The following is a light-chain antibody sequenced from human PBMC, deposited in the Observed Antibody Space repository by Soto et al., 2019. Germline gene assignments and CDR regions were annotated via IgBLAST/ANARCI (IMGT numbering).Light chain of an antibody. J-gene: IGKJ2*01. CDR1: QSVINSY. CDR3: QQYGSSVYT. Sequence: ETVLTQSPGILSLSPGERATLYCRASQSVINSYLAWYQQTPGQAPRLLIYGASTRATGTPDRFSGSGSGTDVTLTISRLEPEDSAVYYCQQYGSSVYTFGQGTKLEIK. V-gene: IGKV3-20*01. CDR2: GAS.